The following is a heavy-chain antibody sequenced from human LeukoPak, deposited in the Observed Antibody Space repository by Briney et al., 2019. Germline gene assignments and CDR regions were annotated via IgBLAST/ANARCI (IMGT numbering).Heavy chain of an antibody. Sequence: TSETLSLTCTVSGGSISSYYWSWNRQPPGKGLEWIGYIYYSWSTNYNPSLKSRVTISVDTSKNQFSLMLSSVTAADTAVYYFARRAGPRPYYYYYMDVWGKGTTVTISS. D-gene: IGHD3-10*01. CDR1: GGSISSYY. J-gene: IGHJ6*03. CDR2: IYYSWST. V-gene: IGHV4-59*12. CDR3: ARRAGPRPYYYYYMDV.